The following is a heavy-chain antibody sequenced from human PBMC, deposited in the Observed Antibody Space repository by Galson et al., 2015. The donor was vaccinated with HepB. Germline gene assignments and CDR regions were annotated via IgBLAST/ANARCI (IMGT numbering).Heavy chain of an antibody. CDR3: ARGQLTAGDDY. CDR2: ISSGSSAI. J-gene: IGHJ4*02. D-gene: IGHD2-2*01. Sequence: SLRLSCAASGFTFSSYGMNWVRQAPGKGLEWVSYISSGSSAIYYADSVKGRFTISRDNAKNSLYLQMNSLRAEDTAVYYCARGQLTAGDDYWGQGTLVTVSS. CDR1: GFTFSSYG. V-gene: IGHV3-48*04.